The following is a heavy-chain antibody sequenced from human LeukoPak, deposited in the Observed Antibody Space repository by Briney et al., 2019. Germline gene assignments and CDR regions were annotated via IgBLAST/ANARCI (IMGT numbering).Heavy chain of an antibody. V-gene: IGHV4-61*02. D-gene: IGHD3-22*01. CDR1: GGSISTSSYY. Sequence: SETLSLTCTVSGGSISTSSYYWSWIRQPAGKGLEWIGRIYTSGSTNYNPSLKSRVTISVDTSKNQFSLKLSSVTAADTAVYYCAREDSGYYYDSSGYFSRGQGTLVTVSS. CDR2: IYTSGST. J-gene: IGHJ4*02. CDR3: AREDSGYYYDSSGYFS.